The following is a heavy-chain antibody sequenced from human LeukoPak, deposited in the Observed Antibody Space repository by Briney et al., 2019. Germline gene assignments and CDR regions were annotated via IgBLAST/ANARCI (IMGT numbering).Heavy chain of an antibody. CDR3: AIPTRDGGFDY. V-gene: IGHV3-30*03. Sequence: PGGSLRLSCAASGFTFSSYGMHWVRQAPGKGLEWVAVISYDGSNKYYADSVKGRFTISRDNSKNTLYLQMNSLRAEDTAVYYCAIPTRDGGFDYWGQGTLVTVSS. D-gene: IGHD3-10*01. CDR1: GFTFSSYG. J-gene: IGHJ4*02. CDR2: ISYDGSNK.